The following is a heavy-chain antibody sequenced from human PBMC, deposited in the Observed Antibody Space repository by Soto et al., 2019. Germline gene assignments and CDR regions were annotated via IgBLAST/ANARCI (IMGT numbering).Heavy chain of an antibody. CDR1: GYTFTSYG. V-gene: IGHV1-18*04. CDR2: ISAYNGNT. J-gene: IGHJ6*02. D-gene: IGHD3-3*01. Sequence: GASVKVSCKASGYTFTSYGISWVRQAPGQGLEWMGWISAYNGNTNYAQKLQGRVTMTTDTSTSTAYMELRSLRSDDTAVYYCARETQMREYDCWSGYYTADYYYGMDVWGQGTTVTVSS. CDR3: ARETQMREYDCWSGYYTADYYYGMDV.